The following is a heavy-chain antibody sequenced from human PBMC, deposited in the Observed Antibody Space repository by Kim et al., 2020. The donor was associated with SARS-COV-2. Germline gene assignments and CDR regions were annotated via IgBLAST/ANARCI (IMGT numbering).Heavy chain of an antibody. CDR3: ARGPVTFGGVMDPNFDY. D-gene: IGHD3-16*01. Sequence: ASVKVSCKASGYTFTSYDINWVRQATGQGLEWMGWMNPNSGNTGYAQKFQGRVTMTRNTSISTAYMELSSLRSEDTAVYYCARGPVTFGGVMDPNFDYWGQGTLVTVSS. CDR1: GYTFTSYD. V-gene: IGHV1-8*01. CDR2: MNPNSGNT. J-gene: IGHJ4*02.